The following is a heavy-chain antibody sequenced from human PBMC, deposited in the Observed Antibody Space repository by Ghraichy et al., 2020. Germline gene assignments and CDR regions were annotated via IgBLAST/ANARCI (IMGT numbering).Heavy chain of an antibody. Sequence: VKVSCKASGGTFSSYAISWVRQAPGQGLEWMGGIIPIFGTANYAQKFQGRVTITADESTSTAYMELSSLRSEDTAVYYCARDLLVPAAQSKYYYYYGMDVWGQGTTVTVSS. CDR1: GGTFSSYA. CDR3: ARDLLVPAAQSKYYYYYGMDV. CDR2: IIPIFGTA. J-gene: IGHJ6*02. V-gene: IGHV1-69*13. D-gene: IGHD2-2*01.